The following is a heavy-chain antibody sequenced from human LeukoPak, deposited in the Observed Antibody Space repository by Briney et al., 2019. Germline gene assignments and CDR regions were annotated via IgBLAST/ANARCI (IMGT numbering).Heavy chain of an antibody. CDR1: GFTFSRYD. V-gene: IGHV3-13*01. J-gene: IGHJ6*02. D-gene: IGHD3-22*01. CDR2: ISTAGDT. CDR3: ARDISGGYDGLDV. Sequence: GGSLRLSCAASGFTFSRYDMHWVRQVTGKGLEWVSAISTAGDTYYPGSVKGRFTVSRENAKNSLYLQMNSLGAGDTAVYYCARDISGGYDGLDVWGQGTTVTVSS.